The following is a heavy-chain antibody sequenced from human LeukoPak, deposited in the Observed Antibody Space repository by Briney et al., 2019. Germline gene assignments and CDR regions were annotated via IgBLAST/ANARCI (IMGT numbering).Heavy chain of an antibody. CDR2: ISSSGSTI. CDR1: GFTFSSYE. J-gene: IGHJ4*02. CDR3: ARGGEYGDYPDY. D-gene: IGHD4-17*01. V-gene: IGHV3-48*03. Sequence: GGSLRLSCAASGFTFSSYEMNWVRQAPGKGLEGVSYISSSGSTIYYADSVKGRFTISRDNAKNSLYLQMNSLRAEDTAVYYCARGGEYGDYPDYWGQGTLVTVSS.